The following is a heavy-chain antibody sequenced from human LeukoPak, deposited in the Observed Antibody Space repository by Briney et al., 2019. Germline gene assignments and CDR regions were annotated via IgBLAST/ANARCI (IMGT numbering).Heavy chain of an antibody. CDR1: GFTFSSHW. Sequence: GGSLRLSCAASGFTFSSHWMHWVRQAPGKGLVWVSRTNTDGSSTSYADSVKGRFTISRDNAKNTLYLQTNSLRAEDTAVYFCARVPGGNSYGPFDYWGQGTLVTVSS. D-gene: IGHD5-18*01. CDR2: TNTDGSST. CDR3: ARVPGGNSYGPFDY. V-gene: IGHV3-74*01. J-gene: IGHJ4*02.